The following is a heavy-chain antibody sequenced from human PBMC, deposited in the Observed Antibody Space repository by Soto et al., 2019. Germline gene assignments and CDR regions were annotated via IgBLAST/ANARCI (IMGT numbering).Heavy chain of an antibody. CDR1: GDSVSSNSAA. D-gene: IGHD6-19*01. CDR2: TYYRSKWYN. V-gene: IGHV6-1*01. Sequence: SQTLSLTCTISGDSVSSNSAAWNWIRQSPSRGLEWLGRTYYRSKWYNDYAVSVKSRITINPDTSKNQFSLQLNSVTPEDTAVYYCARDPGAGTPRGNYGGLDVTGKGYTVTVSS. J-gene: IGHJ6*04. CDR3: ARDPGAGTPRGNYGGLDV.